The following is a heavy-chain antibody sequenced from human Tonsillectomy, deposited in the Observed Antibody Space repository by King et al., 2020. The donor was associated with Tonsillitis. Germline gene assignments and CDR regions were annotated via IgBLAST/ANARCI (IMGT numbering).Heavy chain of an antibody. CDR2: ISSGSYYN. CDR3: ARYYCSNYYGMDV. D-gene: IGHD6-13*01. J-gene: IGHJ6*02. Sequence: VQLVESGGGLVKPGGSLRLSCAASGFTFNSYSMNWVRQAPGKGLEWVSSISSGSYYNYYADSVKGRFTISRDNARNSLYLQMNSLRAEDTAVYFCARYYCSNYYGMDVWGQGTTVTVSS. CDR1: GFTFNSYS. V-gene: IGHV3-21*01.